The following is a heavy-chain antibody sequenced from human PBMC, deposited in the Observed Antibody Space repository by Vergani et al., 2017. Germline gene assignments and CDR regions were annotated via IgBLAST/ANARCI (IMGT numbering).Heavy chain of an antibody. CDR3: ARAQDKPYYDFWSGYPDAFDI. D-gene: IGHD3-3*01. CDR1: GFTFSSYW. V-gene: IGHV3-74*01. CDR2: INSDGSST. Sequence: EVQLVESGGGLVQPGGSLRLSCAASGFTFSSYWMHWVRQAPGKGLVWVSRINSDGSSTSYADSVKGRFTISRDNAKNSLYLQMNSLRAEYTAVYYCARAQDKPYYDFWSGYPDAFDIWGQGTMVTVSS. J-gene: IGHJ3*02.